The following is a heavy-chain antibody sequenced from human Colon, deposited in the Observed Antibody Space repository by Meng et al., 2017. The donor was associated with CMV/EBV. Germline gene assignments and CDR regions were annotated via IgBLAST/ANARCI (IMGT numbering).Heavy chain of an antibody. Sequence: SGFSLSTRGEGVGWIRQPPGKALEWLALIYWDDDKKYNASLRRRLTITKDTSKNQVVLTMTNMDPGDTGTYYCAHRPTFSYNSGTFVHWGQGTLVTVSS. CDR3: AHRPTFSYNSGTFVH. D-gene: IGHD1-20*01. CDR2: IYWDDDK. J-gene: IGHJ4*02. V-gene: IGHV2-5*02. CDR1: GFSLSTRGEG.